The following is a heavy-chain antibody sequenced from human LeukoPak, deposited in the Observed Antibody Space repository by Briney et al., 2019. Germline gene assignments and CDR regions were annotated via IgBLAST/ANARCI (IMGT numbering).Heavy chain of an antibody. CDR2: LFYGENT. D-gene: IGHD3-10*01. CDR3: VRERVFRGVTRHGWFDP. J-gene: IGHJ5*02. V-gene: IGHV4-39*07. Sequence: SETLSLTCSVSGGYISSSVYYWGWIRQPPGKGLEWIGSLFYGENTDYNPSLKSRVIISADTSNNQISLKLTSVTAADTAVYYCVRERVFRGVTRHGWFDPWGHGTLVTVSS. CDR1: GGYISSSVYY.